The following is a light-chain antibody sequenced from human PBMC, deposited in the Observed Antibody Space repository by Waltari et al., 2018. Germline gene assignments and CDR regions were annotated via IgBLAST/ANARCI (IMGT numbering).Light chain of an antibody. CDR2: RNN. CDR1: SSNIGSNY. Sequence: QSVLTQPPSASGTPGQRVTVSCSGSSSNIGSNYVYWYQLLPGTAPKLLIYRNNQRPSGVPDRVSGSKSGTSASLAISGLRSEDEADYYCATWDDSLSINWVFGGGTKVTVL. V-gene: IGLV1-47*01. J-gene: IGLJ3*02. CDR3: ATWDDSLSINWV.